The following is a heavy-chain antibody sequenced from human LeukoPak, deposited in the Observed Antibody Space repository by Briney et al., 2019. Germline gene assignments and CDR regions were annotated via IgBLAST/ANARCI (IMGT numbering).Heavy chain of an antibody. Sequence: GGSLRLSCAASGFTFSRHNMNWVRQAPGKGLEWVSSISSSSSYIYYADSVKGRFTTSRDNARNSLYLQMNSLRAEDTAVYYCVRGKANYGSGSDVWGKGTTVTVSS. D-gene: IGHD3-10*01. V-gene: IGHV3-21*01. CDR3: VRGKANYGSGSDV. CDR2: ISSSSSYI. CDR1: GFTFSRHN. J-gene: IGHJ6*04.